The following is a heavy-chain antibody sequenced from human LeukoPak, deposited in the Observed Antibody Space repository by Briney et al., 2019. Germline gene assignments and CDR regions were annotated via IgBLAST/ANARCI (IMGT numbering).Heavy chain of an antibody. V-gene: IGHV4-31*03. J-gene: IGHJ4*02. CDR3: ARGGPGRYYDILTGYSEPGGYYFDY. Sequence: PSETLSLTCTVSGGSISSGGYYWSWMRQHPGKGLEWIGYIYYSGSTYYNPYLKSRVTIAVDTSKNQFSLKLSSVTAADTAVYYCARGGPGRYYDILTGYSEPGGYYFDYWGQGTLVTVSS. CDR2: IYYSGST. CDR1: GGSISSGGYY. D-gene: IGHD3-9*01.